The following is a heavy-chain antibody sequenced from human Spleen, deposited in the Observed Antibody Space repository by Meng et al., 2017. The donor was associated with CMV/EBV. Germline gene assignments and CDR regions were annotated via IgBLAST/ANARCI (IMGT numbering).Heavy chain of an antibody. Sequence: QQEEVPVLVSSCVTLSLPCPGVGASIRSTISYWVLSRQPPGQGLEWVGIFDYSSSTFQIPSVKSRLSTSVDTSKNQFSLQLIYMNAADTAVYYCSCHRGNYYQSFLHWGQGTLVTVSS. V-gene: IGHV4-39*01. D-gene: IGHD1-26*01. CDR2: FDYSSST. CDR1: GASIRSTISY. CDR3: SCHRGNYYQSFLH. J-gene: IGHJ1*01.